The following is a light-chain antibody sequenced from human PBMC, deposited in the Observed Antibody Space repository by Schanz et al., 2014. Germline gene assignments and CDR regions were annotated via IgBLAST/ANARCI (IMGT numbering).Light chain of an antibody. CDR3: QQYETSPAT. J-gene: IGKJ1*01. CDR1: QSVSSN. V-gene: IGKV3D-15*01. CDR2: DAS. Sequence: EIVMTQSPVTLSVSPGERVTLSCRASQSVSSNLAWYQQRPGQAPRLLIYDASNRATGIPARFSGSGSGTDFTLTISSLEPEDFAVYYCQQYETSPATFGQGTKVDIK.